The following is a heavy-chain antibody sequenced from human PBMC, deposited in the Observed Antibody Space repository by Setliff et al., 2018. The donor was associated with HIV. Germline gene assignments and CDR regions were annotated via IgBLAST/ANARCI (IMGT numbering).Heavy chain of an antibody. CDR3: ARGGAVSADFDP. D-gene: IGHD3-16*01. CDR2: IYYDGRT. V-gene: IGHV4-39*07. J-gene: IGHJ5*02. CDR1: GGSIRTGAYY. Sequence: PSETLSLTCTVSGGSIRTGAYYWGWIRQPPGKGLEWIGSIYYDGRTFYKPSLKSRLTISVDTSKNQFSLSLNSVTAADTAVYFCARGGAVSADFDPWGQGTLVTV.